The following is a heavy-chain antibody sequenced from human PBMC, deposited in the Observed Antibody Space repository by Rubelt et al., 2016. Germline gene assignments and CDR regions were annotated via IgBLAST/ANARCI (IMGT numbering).Heavy chain of an antibody. Sequence: EVQLVESGGGLVQPGGSLRLSCAASGFTFSSYAMSWVRQAPGKGLEWVSAISGSGGSTYYADSVKGRFTISRANSRNTLYLQMNSLRAEDTAVYYCAKLDTAMVTTYYYYYGMDVWGQGTTVTVSS. CDR3: AKLDTAMVTTYYYYYGMDV. J-gene: IGHJ6*02. D-gene: IGHD5-18*01. V-gene: IGHV3-23*04. CDR2: ISGSGGST. CDR1: GFTFSSYA.